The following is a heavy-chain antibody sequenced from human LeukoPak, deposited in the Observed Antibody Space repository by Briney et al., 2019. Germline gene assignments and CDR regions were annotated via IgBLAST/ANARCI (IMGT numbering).Heavy chain of an antibody. CDR2: IYHSGST. D-gene: IGHD6-19*01. CDR1: GGSFSGYY. CDR3: ARGGAVNGFDS. J-gene: IGHJ3*02. Sequence: PSETLSLTCAVYGGSFSGYYWSWIRQPPGKGLEWIGEIYHSGSTDYNPSLKSRVSISIDTSKNHFSLKMSSVTAADTAVYYCARGGAVNGFDSWGQGTRVTVSS. V-gene: IGHV4-34*01.